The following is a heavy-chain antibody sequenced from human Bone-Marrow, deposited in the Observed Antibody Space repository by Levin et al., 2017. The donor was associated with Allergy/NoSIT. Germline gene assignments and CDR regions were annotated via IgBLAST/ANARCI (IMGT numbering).Heavy chain of an antibody. Sequence: GGSLRLSCVVSGFTFSDYAMHWVRQAPGKGLEWMAVISSDATETYYADSVKGRFTISRDSSTRILYPQMNSLTTEDTAVYYCAKGGPWLVAPHDYWGQGTLVTVSS. V-gene: IGHV3-30*18. CDR2: ISSDATET. CDR3: AKGGPWLVAPHDY. D-gene: IGHD6-19*01. J-gene: IGHJ4*02. CDR1: GFTFSDYA.